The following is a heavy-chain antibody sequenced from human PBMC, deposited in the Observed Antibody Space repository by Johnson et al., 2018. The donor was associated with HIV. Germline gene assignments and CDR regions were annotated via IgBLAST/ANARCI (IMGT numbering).Heavy chain of an antibody. J-gene: IGHJ3*02. CDR2: ISYDGSNK. CDR3: AKERAYIRSFDI. D-gene: IGHD1-14*01. CDR1: GFTFSSYA. V-gene: IGHV3-30*04. Sequence: QVLLVESGGGVVQPGRSLRLSCAASGFTFSSYAMHWVRQAPGKGLEWVAVISYDGSNKYYADSVKVRFTISRDNSKNTLHLQINSLRAEDTAMYYCAKERAYIRSFDIWGQGTVVTVSS.